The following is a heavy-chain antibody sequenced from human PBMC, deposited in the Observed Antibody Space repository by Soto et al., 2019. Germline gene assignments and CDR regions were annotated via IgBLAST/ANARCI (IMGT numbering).Heavy chain of an antibody. CDR1: GFAFTRYS. CDR3: ARESEDLTSNFDY. J-gene: IGHJ4*02. V-gene: IGHV3-21*06. CDR2: ISSTTNYI. Sequence: VRLSCAVSGFAFTRYSMNWVRQAPGKGLEWVSSISSTTNYIYYGDSMKGRFTISRDNAKNSLYLEMNSLRAEDTAVYYCARESEDLTSNFDYWGQGTLVTVSS.